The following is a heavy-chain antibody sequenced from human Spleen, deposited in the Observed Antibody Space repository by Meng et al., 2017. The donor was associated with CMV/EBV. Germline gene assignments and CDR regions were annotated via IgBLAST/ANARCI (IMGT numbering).Heavy chain of an antibody. CDR2: ISGGGSTI. V-gene: IGHV3-11*04. Sequence: GGSLRLSCAASGFSFSDYYMSWIRQAPGKGLEWISYISGGGSTIYYADSVKGRFTISRDNSKNTLNLQMNSLRVEDTAVYYCARDLVVPAAIQYYYHNYGMDVWGQGTTVTVSS. J-gene: IGHJ6*02. CDR3: ARDLVVPAAIQYYYHNYGMDV. D-gene: IGHD2-2*01. CDR1: GFSFSDYY.